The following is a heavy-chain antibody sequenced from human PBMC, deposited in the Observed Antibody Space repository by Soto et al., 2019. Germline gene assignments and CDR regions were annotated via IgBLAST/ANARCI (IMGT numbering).Heavy chain of an antibody. V-gene: IGHV3-73*01. CDR2: IRSKANSYAT. CDR3: TTEISVITKLGRGPQPDD. Sequence: GGSLRLSCAASWFTFSGSAMHWVRQASGKGLEWVGRIRSKANSYATAYAASVKGRFTISRDDSKNTAYLQMNSLKTEDTAVYYCTTEISVITKLGRGPQPDDSGQGTLVTVSS. CDR1: WFTFSGSA. D-gene: IGHD3-22*01. J-gene: IGHJ4*02.